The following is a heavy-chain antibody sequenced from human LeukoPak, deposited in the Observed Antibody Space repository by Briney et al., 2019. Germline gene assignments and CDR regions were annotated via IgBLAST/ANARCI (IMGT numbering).Heavy chain of an antibody. CDR3: ARESADYSSSWFGSY. Sequence: PSETLSLTCTVSGGSISSGSYYWSWIRQPAGKGLEWFGRIYTSGSTNYNPSLKSRVIISVTTSKNQFSLKLSSVTAADTAVYYCARESADYSSSWFGSYWGQGTLVTVSS. D-gene: IGHD6-13*01. CDR2: IYTSGST. V-gene: IGHV4-61*02. J-gene: IGHJ4*02. CDR1: GGSISSGSYY.